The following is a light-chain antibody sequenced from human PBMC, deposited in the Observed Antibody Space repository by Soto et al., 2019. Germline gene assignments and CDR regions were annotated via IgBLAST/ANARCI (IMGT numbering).Light chain of an antibody. CDR2: AAS. CDR3: QQTYSAPPT. V-gene: IGKV1-39*01. CDR1: QIISTY. Sequence: DIQMTQSPSSLSASVGDRVTITCRASQIISTYLNWYQQRAGLAPRLLIYAASSLQSGVPPRFSGSGSGTDFTLTISSLQPEDFATYFCQQTYSAPPTFXQGTKADIK. J-gene: IGKJ1*01.